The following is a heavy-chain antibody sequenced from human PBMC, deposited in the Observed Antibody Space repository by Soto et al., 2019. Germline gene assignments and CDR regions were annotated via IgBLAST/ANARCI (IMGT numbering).Heavy chain of an antibody. CDR1: GFTFSSFS. CDR3: AKCRYSSSWFFDS. D-gene: IGHD6-13*01. V-gene: IGHV3-23*01. J-gene: IGHJ4*02. Sequence: PGGTLRLSCAASGFTFSSFSMGWVRQAPGKGLEWVSVISGSDGGTRYADSVKGRFAISRDNVKNTLYLQMNSLRAEDTAVYYCAKCRYSSSWFFDSWGQGTLVTVSS. CDR2: ISGSDGGT.